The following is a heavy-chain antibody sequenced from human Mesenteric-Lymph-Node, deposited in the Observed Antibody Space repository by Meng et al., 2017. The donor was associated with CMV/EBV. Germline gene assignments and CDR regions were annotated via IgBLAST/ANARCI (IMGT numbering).Heavy chain of an antibody. D-gene: IGHD3-9*01. Sequence: QWQLNQGGGWLLRPSGAQSVTCAVYGGSFSGYYWNWIRQSPEKGLEWIGEINHSGSTTYNPSFTSRIIISVDTSTNQISLNMSSVTAADTAVYYCARGSSYDILTGYFDYWGQGALVTVSS. CDR3: ARGSSYDILTGYFDY. V-gene: IGHV4-34*01. J-gene: IGHJ4*02. CDR1: GGSFSGYY. CDR2: INHSGST.